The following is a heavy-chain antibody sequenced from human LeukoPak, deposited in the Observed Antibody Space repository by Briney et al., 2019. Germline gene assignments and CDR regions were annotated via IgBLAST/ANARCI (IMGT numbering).Heavy chain of an antibody. Sequence: GESLKISCKGSGYSFTNYWIGWVRQVPGKGLEWMGFIYPDDSDTRYSPSFQGQVTISADKSITTAYLQWSSLKASDSAMYYCARQPRYATGWCLDFWGQGTLVTVSS. V-gene: IGHV5-51*01. D-gene: IGHD6-19*01. CDR1: GYSFTNYW. J-gene: IGHJ4*02. CDR2: IYPDDSDT. CDR3: ARQPRYATGWCLDF.